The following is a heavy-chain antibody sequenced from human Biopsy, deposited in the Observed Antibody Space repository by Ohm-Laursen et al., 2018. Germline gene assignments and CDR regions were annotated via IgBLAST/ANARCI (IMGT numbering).Heavy chain of an antibody. CDR2: IYYSVMT. V-gene: IGHV4-59*02. CDR1: GDSVTKYY. D-gene: IGHD4-11*01. CDR3: ARDSGILNYGNFKYYHYYGRDV. J-gene: IGHJ6*04. Sequence: GTLSLTCTVSGDSVTKYYWSWIRQPPGKGLEWIGHIYYSVMTNYNPSLQSRVSISVDTSRNQVSLTLSSVTAADTAVYYCARDSGILNYGNFKYYHYYGRDVWGKGTKVTVS.